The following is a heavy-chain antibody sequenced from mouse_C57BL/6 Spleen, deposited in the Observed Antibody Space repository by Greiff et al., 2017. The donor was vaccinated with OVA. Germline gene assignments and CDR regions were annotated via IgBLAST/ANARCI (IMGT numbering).Heavy chain of an antibody. CDR1: GYSFTGYF. V-gene: IGHV1-20*01. D-gene: IGHD1-1*01. Sequence: VQLQQSGPELVKPGDSVKISCKASGYSFTGYFMNWVMQSHGKSLEWIGRINPYNGDTFYNQKFKGKATLTVDKSSSTAHMELRSLTSEDSAVYYCARGIYYGSSFYYYAMDYWGQGTSVTVSS. CDR2: INPYNGDT. CDR3: ARGIYYGSSFYYYAMDY. J-gene: IGHJ4*01.